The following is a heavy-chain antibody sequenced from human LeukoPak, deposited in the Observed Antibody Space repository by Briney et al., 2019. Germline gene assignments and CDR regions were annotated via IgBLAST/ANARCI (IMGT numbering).Heavy chain of an antibody. D-gene: IGHD3-10*01. CDR3: ERDSMVRGVNYFDY. V-gene: IGHV4-31*03. J-gene: IGHJ4*02. CDR2: IYYSGST. CDR1: GGSISSSGYY. Sequence: PSETLSLTCTVSGGSISSSGYYWSWIRQHPGKGLEWIGYIYYSGSTYYNPSLKSRVTISVDTSKNQFSLKLSSVTAADAAVYYCERDSMVRGVNYFDYWGQGTLVTVSS.